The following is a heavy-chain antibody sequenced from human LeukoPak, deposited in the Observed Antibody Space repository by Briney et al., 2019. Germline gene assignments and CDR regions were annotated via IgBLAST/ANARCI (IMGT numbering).Heavy chain of an antibody. D-gene: IGHD2-2*01. Sequence: GGPLRLSCAASGFTFSDYYMSWIRQAPGKGLEWVSYISSSGSAIYYADSVKGRFTISRDNAKNSLYLQMSSLRAEDTAVYYCASGSTSLEYFDYWGQGTLVTVSS. J-gene: IGHJ4*02. CDR1: GFTFSDYY. CDR3: ASGSTSLEYFDY. CDR2: ISSSGSAI. V-gene: IGHV3-11*04.